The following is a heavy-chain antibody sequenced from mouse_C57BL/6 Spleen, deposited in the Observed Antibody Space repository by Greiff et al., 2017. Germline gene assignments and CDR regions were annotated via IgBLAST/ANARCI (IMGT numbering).Heavy chain of an antibody. V-gene: IGHV3-6*01. Sequence: EVKLQESGPGLVKPSQSLSLTCSVTGYSITSGYYWNWIRQFPGNKLEWMGYISYDGSNNYNPSLKNRISITRDTSKNQFFLKLNSVTTEDTATYDCARDYGNFAWFAYWGQGTLVTVSA. CDR2: ISYDGSN. J-gene: IGHJ3*01. CDR3: ARDYGNFAWFAY. CDR1: GYSITSGYY. D-gene: IGHD2-1*01.